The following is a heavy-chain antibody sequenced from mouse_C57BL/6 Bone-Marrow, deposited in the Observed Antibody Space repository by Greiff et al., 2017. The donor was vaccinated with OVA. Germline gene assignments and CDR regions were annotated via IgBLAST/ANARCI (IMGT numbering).Heavy chain of an antibody. CDR2: INPNNGGT. Sequence: EVQLVESGPELVKPGASVKISCKASGYTFTDYYMNWVKQSHGKSLEWIGDINPNNGGTSYNQKFKGKATLTVDKSSSTAYMELRSLTSEDSAAYYCARESYYSNPAWFAYWGQGTLVTVSA. D-gene: IGHD2-5*01. V-gene: IGHV1-26*01. CDR3: ARESYYSNPAWFAY. CDR1: GYTFTDYY. J-gene: IGHJ3*01.